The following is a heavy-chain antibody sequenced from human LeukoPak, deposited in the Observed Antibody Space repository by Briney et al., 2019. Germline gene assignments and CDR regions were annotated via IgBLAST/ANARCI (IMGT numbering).Heavy chain of an antibody. CDR3: ATTNYANYDFWSGYYTSYYYYMDV. J-gene: IGHJ6*03. Sequence: ASVKVSCKASGYTFTSYDINWVRQATGQGLEWMGWMNPNSGNTGYAQKFQGRVTMTRNTSISTAYMELSSLRSEDTAVYYCATTNYANYDFWSGYYTSYYYYMDVWGKGTTVTVSS. CDR1: GYTFTSYD. CDR2: MNPNSGNT. V-gene: IGHV1-8*01. D-gene: IGHD3-3*01.